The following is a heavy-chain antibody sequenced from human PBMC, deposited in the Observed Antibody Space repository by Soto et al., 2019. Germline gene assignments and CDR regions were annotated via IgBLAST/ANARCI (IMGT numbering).Heavy chain of an antibody. D-gene: IGHD2-2*01. Sequence: SETLSLTCTVSGGSISSYYWSWIRQPPGKGLEWIGYIYYSGSTNYNPSLKSRVTISVDTSKNQFSLKLTSVTAADTAVYYCARDLGFCSSASCYPYFGPWGQGTLVTVSS. CDR2: IYYSGST. J-gene: IGHJ5*02. CDR3: ARDLGFCSSASCYPYFGP. V-gene: IGHV4-59*01. CDR1: GGSISSYY.